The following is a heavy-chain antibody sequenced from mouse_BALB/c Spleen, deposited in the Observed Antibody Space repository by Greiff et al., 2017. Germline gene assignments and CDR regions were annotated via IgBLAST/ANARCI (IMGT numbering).Heavy chain of an antibody. D-gene: IGHD2-10*01. CDR3: ARSYYGNYRVAMDY. J-gene: IGHJ4*01. CDR1: GFTFSSYA. Sequence: EVQLVESGGGLVKPGGSLKLSCAASGFTFSSYAMSWVRQSPEKRLEWVAEISSGGSYTYYPDTVTGRFTISRDNAKNTLYLEMSSLRSEDTAMYYCARSYYGNYRVAMDYWGQGTSVTVSS. V-gene: IGHV5-9-4*01. CDR2: ISSGGSYT.